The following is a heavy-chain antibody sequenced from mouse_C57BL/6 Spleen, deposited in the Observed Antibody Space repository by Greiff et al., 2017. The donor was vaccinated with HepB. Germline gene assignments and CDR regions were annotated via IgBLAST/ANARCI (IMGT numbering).Heavy chain of an antibody. D-gene: IGHD2-1*01. V-gene: IGHV1-82*01. J-gene: IGHJ4*01. CDR3: ARSPSLYYGNYGDAMDY. CDR2: IYPGDGDT. CDR1: GYAFSSSW. Sequence: QVQLQQSGPELVKPGASVKISCKASGYAFSSSWMNWVKQRPGKGLEWIGRIYPGDGDTNYNGKFKGKATLTADKSSSTAYMQLSSLTSEDSAVYFCARSPSLYYGNYGDAMDYWGQGTSVTVSS.